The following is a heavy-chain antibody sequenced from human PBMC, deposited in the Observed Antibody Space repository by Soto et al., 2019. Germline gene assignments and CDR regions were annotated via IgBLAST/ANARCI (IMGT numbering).Heavy chain of an antibody. V-gene: IGHV1-18*01. D-gene: IGHD6-19*01. CDR3: ARAVAGFGYYYSGMDV. J-gene: IGHJ6*02. CDR2: ISAYNGNT. Sequence: AAVKVSCKASGYTFTSYGISWVRQAPGQGLEWMGWISAYNGNTNYAQKLQGRVTMTTDTSTSTAYMELRSLRSDDTAVYYCARAVAGFGYYYSGMDVWGQGTTVTVSS. CDR1: GYTFTSYG.